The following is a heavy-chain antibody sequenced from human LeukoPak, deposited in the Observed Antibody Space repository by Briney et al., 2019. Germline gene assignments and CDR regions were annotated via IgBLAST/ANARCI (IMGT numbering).Heavy chain of an antibody. CDR3: AKGTAVADIYFDY. D-gene: IGHD6-19*01. CDR1: GFTFSSYA. CDR2: ISYDGSNK. V-gene: IGHV3-30*04. J-gene: IGHJ4*02. Sequence: PGRSLRLSCAASGFTFSSYAMHWVRQAPGKGLEWVAVISYDGSNKYYADSVKGRFTISRDNSKNTLFLQMNSLRVEDTAVYYCAKGTAVADIYFDYWGQGTLVTVSS.